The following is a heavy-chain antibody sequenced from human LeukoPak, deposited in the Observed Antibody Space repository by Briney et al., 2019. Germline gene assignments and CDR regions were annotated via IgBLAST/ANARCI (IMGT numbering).Heavy chain of an antibody. CDR1: GYTFTSYG. J-gene: IGHJ4*02. Sequence: ASVNVSCKASGYTFTSYGISWVRQAPGQGLEGMGWISAYNGNTNYAQKLQGRITMTTDTSKSTAYMELRSLRSDDTAVYYCAREDDYSNPGELWGQGTLVTVSS. V-gene: IGHV1-18*01. CDR3: AREDDYSNPGEL. D-gene: IGHD4-11*01. CDR2: ISAYNGNT.